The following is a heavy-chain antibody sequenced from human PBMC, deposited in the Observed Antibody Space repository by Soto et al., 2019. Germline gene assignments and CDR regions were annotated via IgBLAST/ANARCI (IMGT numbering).Heavy chain of an antibody. Sequence: PGGSLRLSCAASGFTFSSYAMHWFRQAPGKGLEWVAVILYDGSNKYYADSVKGRFTISRDNSKNTLSLQMNSLRVEDTAMYYCAREWNVAATGSWFDPWGQGTLVTVSS. CDR3: AREWNVAATGSWFDP. V-gene: IGHV3-30-3*01. D-gene: IGHD6-13*01. J-gene: IGHJ5*02. CDR1: GFTFSSYA. CDR2: ILYDGSNK.